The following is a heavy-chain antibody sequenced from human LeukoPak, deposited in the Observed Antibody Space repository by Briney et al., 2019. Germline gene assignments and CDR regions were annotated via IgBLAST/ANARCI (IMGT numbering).Heavy chain of an antibody. CDR2: ISYSGST. Sequence: PSETLSLTCTVSGGSVSSDNYYWTWIRQPPGKGLQWIGYISYSGSTNYNPSLKSRVTISLHTSKNQFSLRLSSLTAADTAVYYCARRGSGASLEYYFDLWGRGTLVTVSS. D-gene: IGHD1-14*01. V-gene: IGHV4-61*01. J-gene: IGHJ2*01. CDR3: ARRGSGASLEYYFDL. CDR1: GGSVSSDNYY.